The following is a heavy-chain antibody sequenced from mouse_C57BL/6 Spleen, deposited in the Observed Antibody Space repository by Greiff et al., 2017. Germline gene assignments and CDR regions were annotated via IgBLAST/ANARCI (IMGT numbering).Heavy chain of an antibody. CDR3: ARGPYYYGSSPYYAMDY. D-gene: IGHD1-1*01. Sequence: EVQLQQSGPELVKPGASVKISCKASGYTFTDYYMNWVKQSHGKSLEWIGDINPNNGGTSYNQKFKGKATLTVDKSSSTAYMELRSLTSEDSAVYYCARGPYYYGSSPYYAMDYWGQGTSVTVSS. CDR1: GYTFTDYY. V-gene: IGHV1-26*01. CDR2: INPNNGGT. J-gene: IGHJ4*01.